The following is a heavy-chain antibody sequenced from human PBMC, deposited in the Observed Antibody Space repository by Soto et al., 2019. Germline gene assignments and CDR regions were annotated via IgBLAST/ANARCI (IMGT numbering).Heavy chain of an antibody. D-gene: IGHD3-3*01. V-gene: IGHV4-59*08. Sequence: QVQLQESGPGLVKPSETLSLTCTVSGGSISSYYWSWIRQPPGKGLEWTGYIYYSGSTNYNPSLKSRVTRSVDTSKNQFSLKLSSVTAADTAVYYFARIWSLSVDYWCQGTLVTVSS. CDR1: GGSISSYY. CDR2: IYYSGST. J-gene: IGHJ4*02. CDR3: ARIWSLSVDY.